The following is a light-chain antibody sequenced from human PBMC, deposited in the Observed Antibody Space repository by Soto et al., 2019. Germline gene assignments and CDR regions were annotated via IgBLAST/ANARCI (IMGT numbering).Light chain of an antibody. V-gene: IGKV3-20*01. CDR3: QQFGSSLYT. CDR1: QSVSSSY. J-gene: IGKJ2*01. Sequence: EIVLTQSPGTLSLSPGERATLSCRASQSVSSSYLAWYQQKPGQAPRLLIYDASSRATGIPDRFSGSGSGTEFTLTISRLEPADFAVYYCQQFGSSLYTFGQGTKLEIK. CDR2: DAS.